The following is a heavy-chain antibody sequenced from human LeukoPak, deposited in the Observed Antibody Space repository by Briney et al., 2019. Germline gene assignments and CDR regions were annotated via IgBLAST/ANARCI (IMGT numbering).Heavy chain of an antibody. CDR2: ISYDGSNK. Sequence: GRSLRLSCAASGFTFGSYAMHWVRQAPGKGLEWVAVISYDGSNKYYADSVKGRFTISRDNSKNTLYLQMNSLRAEDTAVYYCARDYYDSSGYYFWPRTYYFDYWGQGTLVTVSS. V-gene: IGHV3-30*04. CDR3: ARDYYDSSGYYFWPRTYYFDY. D-gene: IGHD3-22*01. J-gene: IGHJ4*02. CDR1: GFTFGSYA.